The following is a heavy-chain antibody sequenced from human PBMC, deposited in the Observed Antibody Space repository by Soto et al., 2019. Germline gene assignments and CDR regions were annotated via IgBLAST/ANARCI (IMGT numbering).Heavy chain of an antibody. D-gene: IGHD2-2*01. CDR3: ARVVVVPAAYNNWFDP. CDR1: GYTFTSYG. V-gene: IGHV1-18*04. CDR2: ISAYNGNT. Sequence: ATVKVSCKASGYTFTSYGISWVRQAPGQGLEWMGWISAYNGNTNYAQKLQGRVTMTTDTSTSTAYMELRSLRSDDTAVYYCARVVVVPAAYNNWFDPWGQGTLVTAPQ. J-gene: IGHJ5*02.